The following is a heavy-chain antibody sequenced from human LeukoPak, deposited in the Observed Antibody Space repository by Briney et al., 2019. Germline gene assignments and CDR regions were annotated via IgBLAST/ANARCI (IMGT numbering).Heavy chain of an antibody. J-gene: IGHJ4*02. Sequence: GGSLRLSCAASGFTFSSYGMHWVRQAPGKGLEWVAVISYDGSNKYYADSVKGRFTISRDNSKNTLYLQMNSLRAEDTAVYYCAKASDLITMIVVGHFDYWGQGTLVTVSS. D-gene: IGHD3-22*01. CDR2: ISYDGSNK. CDR1: GFTFSSYG. V-gene: IGHV3-30*18. CDR3: AKASDLITMIVVGHFDY.